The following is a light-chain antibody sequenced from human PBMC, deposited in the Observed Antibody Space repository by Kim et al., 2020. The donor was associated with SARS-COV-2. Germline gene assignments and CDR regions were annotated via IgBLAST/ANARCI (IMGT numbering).Light chain of an antibody. J-gene: IGKJ1*01. CDR2: AAS. CDR3: QKCDSAPWT. V-gene: IGKV1-27*01. CDR1: QDISNY. Sequence: ASVGKRVPITCRASQDISNYFAWFQLKPGTAPKPLIYAASALQPGVPSRFSGSGSGTDFTLTVTSLQPEDVATYYCQKCDSAPWTFGQGTKVDIK.